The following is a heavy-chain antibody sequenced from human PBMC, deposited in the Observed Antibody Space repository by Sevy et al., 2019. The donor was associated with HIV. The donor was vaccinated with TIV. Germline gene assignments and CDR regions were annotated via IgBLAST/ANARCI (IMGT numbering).Heavy chain of an antibody. J-gene: IGHJ4*02. CDR3: ARTEDGYNFHDY. Sequence: SETLSLTCTVSDGSISSGGYYWSWIRQHPGKGLEWIGYIYYSGSTYYNPSLKSRVTISVDTSKNQFSLKLSSVTAADTAVYYCARTEDGYNFHDYWGQGTLVTVSS. CDR2: IYYSGST. V-gene: IGHV4-31*03. D-gene: IGHD5-12*01. CDR1: DGSISSGGYY.